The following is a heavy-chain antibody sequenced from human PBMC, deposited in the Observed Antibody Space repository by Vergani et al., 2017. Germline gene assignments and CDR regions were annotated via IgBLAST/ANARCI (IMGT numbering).Heavy chain of an antibody. Sequence: QVQLQQWGAGLLKPSETLSLTCAVYGGSFSGYYWSWIRQPPGKGLEWIGEINHSGSTNYNPSLKSRVTISVDTSKNQFSLKLSSVSAADTAVYYWARGAVFDPWGQGTLVTVSS. V-gene: IGHV4-34*01. CDR2: INHSGST. CDR1: GGSFSGYY. J-gene: IGHJ5*02. CDR3: ARGAVFDP.